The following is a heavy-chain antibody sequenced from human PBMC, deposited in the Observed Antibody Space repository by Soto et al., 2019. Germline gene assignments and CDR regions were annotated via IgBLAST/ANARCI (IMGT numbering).Heavy chain of an antibody. CDR3: ARMEGYGSGSYYNYFHY. V-gene: IGHV4-61*01. CDR1: GGSVSSGSHY. CDR2: VYYSGSN. D-gene: IGHD3-10*01. J-gene: IGHJ1*01. Sequence: QVQLQESGPGLVKPSETLSLTCTVSGGSVSSGSHYWSWIRQPPGKGLEWIGYVYYSGSNNYNPSLKSRVTISVDTSKSQFSLRLSSVTAADTAVYYCARMEGYGSGSYYNYFHYWGQGTLVIVSS.